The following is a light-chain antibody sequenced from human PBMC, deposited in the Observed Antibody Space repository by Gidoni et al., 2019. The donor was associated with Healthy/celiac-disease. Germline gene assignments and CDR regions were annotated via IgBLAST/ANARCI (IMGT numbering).Light chain of an antibody. CDR3: QQYYSTPLT. CDR2: WAS. CDR1: QSVLYSSNNKNY. V-gene: IGKV4-1*01. J-gene: IGKJ4*01. Sequence: DIVMTQSPDSLAASLGERATINCKSSQSVLYSSNNKNYLTWYQQKPGQPPKLLIYWASTRESGVPDRFSCSGSGPDFTLTISSLQAEAVAVYYCQQYYSTPLTFGGGTKVEIK.